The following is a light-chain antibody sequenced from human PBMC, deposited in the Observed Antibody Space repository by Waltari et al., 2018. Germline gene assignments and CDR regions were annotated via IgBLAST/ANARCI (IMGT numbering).Light chain of an antibody. CDR3: QSADSSGTSGV. CDR1: TLPKQF. CDR2: RDS. V-gene: IGLV3-25*03. Sequence: SYELTQPPSVSVSPGQTARITCSGHTLPKQFAYWYQQKPGQAPVLVIYRDSERPSGIPERFSGSTSGTTVTLTSTGVQAEDEADYYCQSADSSGTSGVFGGGTKVTVL. J-gene: IGLJ3*02.